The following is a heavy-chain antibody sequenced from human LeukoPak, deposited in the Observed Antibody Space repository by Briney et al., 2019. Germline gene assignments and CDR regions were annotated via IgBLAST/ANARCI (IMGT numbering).Heavy chain of an antibody. CDR1: GGTFSSYA. CDR2: IIPIFGIA. D-gene: IGHD3-22*01. J-gene: IGHJ1*01. V-gene: IGHV1-69*04. CDR3: ARGDYYDSGPLQH. Sequence: ASVKVSCKASGGTFSSYAISWVRQAPGQGLEWMGRIIPIFGIANYAQKFQGRVTITADKSTSTAYMELSSLRSEDTAVYYCARGDYYDSGPLQHWGQGTLVTVSS.